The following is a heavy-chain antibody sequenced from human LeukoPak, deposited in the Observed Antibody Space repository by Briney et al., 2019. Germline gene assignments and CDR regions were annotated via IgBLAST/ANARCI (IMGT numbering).Heavy chain of an antibody. J-gene: IGHJ4*02. Sequence: PGGSLRLSCAASGFTFSNYEMNWVRQAPGKGLEWVSYIRSSGSSFYYADSVKGRFTISRDNAKNSLYLQMNSLRAEDTAVYYCAREGVTAPGDYWGQGTLVTVSS. CDR3: AREGVTAPGDY. V-gene: IGHV3-48*03. CDR2: IRSSGSSF. CDR1: GFTFSNYE. D-gene: IGHD2-21*02.